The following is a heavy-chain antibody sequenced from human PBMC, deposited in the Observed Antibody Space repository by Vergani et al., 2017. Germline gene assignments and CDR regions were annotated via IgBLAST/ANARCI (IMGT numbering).Heavy chain of an antibody. J-gene: IGHJ3*02. CDR3: ASKGGVLMVYAMQNAFDI. D-gene: IGHD2-8*01. CDR2: ISGSGGST. Sequence: EVQLLESGGGLVQPGGSLRLSCAASGFTFSSYAMSWGRQAPGKGLEWVSAISGSGGSTYYADSLKGRFTSSRDNSKNTLYLQMNSLRADDTAVYYCASKGGVLMVYAMQNAFDIWGQGTMVTVSS. V-gene: IGHV3-23*01. CDR1: GFTFSSYA.